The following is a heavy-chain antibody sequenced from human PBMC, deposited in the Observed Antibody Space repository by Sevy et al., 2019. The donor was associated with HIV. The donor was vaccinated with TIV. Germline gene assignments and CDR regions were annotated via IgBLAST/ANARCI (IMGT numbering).Heavy chain of an antibody. CDR3: ARVESCGGDCYYSDY. Sequence: ASVKVSCKASGYTFTSYYIHWVRQAPGQGLECMGIINPSGGGTNYAQKFQGRVTFTRDTSTSTVYMELSSLRAEDTAVYYFARVESCGGDCYYSDYWGQGTQVTVSS. CDR2: INPSGGGT. CDR1: GYTFTSYY. V-gene: IGHV1-46*01. D-gene: IGHD2-21*02. J-gene: IGHJ4*02.